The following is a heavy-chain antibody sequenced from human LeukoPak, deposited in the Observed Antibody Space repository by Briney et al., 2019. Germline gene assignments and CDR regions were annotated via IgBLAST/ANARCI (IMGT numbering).Heavy chain of an antibody. CDR1: GGSISSSSYF. V-gene: IGHV4-39*01. Sequence: PSETLSLTCTVSGGSISSSSYFWGWIRQPPGKGLEWIGSIYYSGSTYYNPSLKSRVTISVDTSKNQFSLKLSSVTAADTAVYYCARHEWGYDFWSGPNWFDPWGQGTLVTVSS. D-gene: IGHD3-3*01. J-gene: IGHJ5*02. CDR3: ARHEWGYDFWSGPNWFDP. CDR2: IYYSGST.